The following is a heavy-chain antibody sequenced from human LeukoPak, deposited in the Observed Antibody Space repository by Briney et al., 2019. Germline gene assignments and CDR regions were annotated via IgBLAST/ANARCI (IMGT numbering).Heavy chain of an antibody. V-gene: IGHV3-53*01. CDR3: ARLSYNWNAIYYYYGMDV. D-gene: IGHD1-20*01. J-gene: IGHJ6*02. Sequence: PGGSLRLSCAASGFIVSSNYVTWVRQAPGKGLECVSLIYSGSDTYYADSVKGRFTISRDNSKNTLYLQMNSLRAEDTAVYYCARLSYNWNAIYYYYGMDVWGQGTTVTVSS. CDR2: IYSGSDT. CDR1: GFIVSSNY.